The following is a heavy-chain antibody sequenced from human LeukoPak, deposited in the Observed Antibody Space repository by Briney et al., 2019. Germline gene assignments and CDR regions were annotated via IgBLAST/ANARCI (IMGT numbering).Heavy chain of an antibody. CDR1: GFTFSSHA. CDR3: VKELNSRRPFDS. V-gene: IGHV3-30*02. CDR2: IQYDGTIE. J-gene: IGHJ4*02. Sequence: PGGSLRLSCTASGFTFSSHAMHWVRQAPNKGLEWVAFIQYDGTIEFYADSVQGRFTISRDNSLDTLSLQMYSLRAEDTAVYYCVKELNSRRPFDSWGQGALVTVSS. D-gene: IGHD1-1*01.